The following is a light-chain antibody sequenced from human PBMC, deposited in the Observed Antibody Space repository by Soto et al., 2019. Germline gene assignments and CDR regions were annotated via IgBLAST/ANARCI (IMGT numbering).Light chain of an antibody. J-gene: IGKJ1*01. Sequence: DIQMTRSPSSLSASVGYRFTITCRASQSIRRYLNWYQQKPGKAPKLLIYAASSLQSGVPSRLSGSGSGTDFTLTISSLQTEDFATYYCQQSYSNLWTFGHGTKVDIK. V-gene: IGKV1-39*01. CDR3: QQSYSNLWT. CDR2: AAS. CDR1: QSIRRY.